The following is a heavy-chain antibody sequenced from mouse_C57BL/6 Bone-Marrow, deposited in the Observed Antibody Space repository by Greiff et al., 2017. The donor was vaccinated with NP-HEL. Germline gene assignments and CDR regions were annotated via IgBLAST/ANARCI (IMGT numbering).Heavy chain of an antibody. V-gene: IGHV6-3*01. Sequence: EVTLVESGGGLVQPGGSMKLSCVASGFTFSNYWMNWVRQSPEKGLEWVSQIRLKSDNYATHYAESVKGRFTISRDDAKSSGYLQMNNVRAEDTGIYYCTGLDYGSSPYYFDYWGQGTTLTVSS. CDR2: IRLKSDNYAT. D-gene: IGHD1-1*01. J-gene: IGHJ2*01. CDR3: TGLDYGSSPYYFDY. CDR1: GFTFSNYW.